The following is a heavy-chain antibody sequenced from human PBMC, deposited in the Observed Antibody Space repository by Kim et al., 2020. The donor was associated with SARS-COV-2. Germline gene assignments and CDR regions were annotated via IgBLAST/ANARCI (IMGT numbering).Heavy chain of an antibody. J-gene: IGHJ2*01. CDR2: INSGGSNT. Sequence: GGSLRLSCVASGFTFSNYAMSWVRQAPGKGLEWVSGINSGGSNTSYADSVKGRFTISRDNSGNTLYLQMNSLTAEDTAVYYCAKAIRGYSSFDLWGRGTLVTVSS. V-gene: IGHV3-23*01. D-gene: IGHD3-3*02. CDR1: GFTFSNYA. CDR3: AKAIRGYSSFDL.